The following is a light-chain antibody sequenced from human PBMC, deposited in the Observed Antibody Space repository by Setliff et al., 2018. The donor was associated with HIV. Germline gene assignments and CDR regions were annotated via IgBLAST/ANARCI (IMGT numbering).Light chain of an antibody. Sequence: QSVLTQPASVSGSPGQSITISCTGTSSDVGRYNLVSWYQQHPGKAPKLMIYQATKRPSGVSNRFYGSKSGNTASLTISGLQAEDEADYYCCSNTGSNTYVFGTGTKVTVL. J-gene: IGLJ1*01. CDR1: SSDVGRYNL. CDR3: CSNTGSNTYV. V-gene: IGLV2-23*01. CDR2: QAT.